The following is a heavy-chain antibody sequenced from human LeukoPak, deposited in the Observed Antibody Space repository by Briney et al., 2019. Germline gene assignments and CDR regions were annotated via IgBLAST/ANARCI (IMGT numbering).Heavy chain of an antibody. CDR3: ARARDYYDSSGRRDAFDI. J-gene: IGHJ3*02. Sequence: SQTLSLTCTVSGGSISSGDSYWSWIRQLPGKGLEWIGYIYYSGTTYYNPSLKSRLTISVEMSKNQLSLKLSSVTAADTAVYYCARARDYYDSSGRRDAFDIWGQGTMVTVSS. CDR2: IYYSGTT. CDR1: GGSISSGDSY. D-gene: IGHD3-22*01. V-gene: IGHV4-31*03.